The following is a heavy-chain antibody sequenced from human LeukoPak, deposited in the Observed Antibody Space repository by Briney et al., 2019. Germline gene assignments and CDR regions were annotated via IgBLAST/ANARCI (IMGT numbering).Heavy chain of an antibody. D-gene: IGHD1-14*01. CDR2: IYHSGST. CDR1: GYSISSGYY. J-gene: IGHJ3*02. Sequence: SETLSLTCTVSGYSISSGYYWGWIRQPPGKGLEWIGSIYHSGSTYYNPSLKSRVTISVDTSKNQFSLKLSSVTAADTAVYYLAGAPTNGNNLVAFVIWGQGTMVTVSS. V-gene: IGHV4-38-2*02. CDR3: AGAPTNGNNLVAFVI.